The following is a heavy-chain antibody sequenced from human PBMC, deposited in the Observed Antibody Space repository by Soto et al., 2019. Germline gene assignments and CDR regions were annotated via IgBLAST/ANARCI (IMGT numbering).Heavy chain of an antibody. CDR2: ISGSGGST. J-gene: IGHJ6*02. CDR1: GFTFSSYA. D-gene: IGHD6-13*01. V-gene: IGHV3-23*01. Sequence: GGSLRLSCAASGFTFSSYAMSWVRQAPGKGLEWVSAISGSGGSTYYADSVKGRFTISRDNSKNTLYLQMNSLRAEDTAVYYCAKDSSSWYGDYYGMDLWGQGTTVTVSS. CDR3: AKDSSSWYGDYYGMDL.